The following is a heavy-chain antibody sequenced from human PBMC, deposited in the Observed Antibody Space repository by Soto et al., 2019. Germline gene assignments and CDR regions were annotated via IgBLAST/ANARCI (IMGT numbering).Heavy chain of an antibody. D-gene: IGHD3-3*01. CDR3: AREARYYDFWSGYYLIDY. V-gene: IGHV1-18*04. CDR2: ISAYNGNT. J-gene: IGHJ4*02. Sequence: QVQLVQSGAEVKKPGASVKVSCKASGYTFTSYGISWVRQAPGQGLEWMGWISAYNGNTNYAQKLQGRVTMTTDTSTSTAYMELRSLRSDDTAVYYCAREARYYDFWSGYYLIDYWGQGTLVTVSS. CDR1: GYTFTSYG.